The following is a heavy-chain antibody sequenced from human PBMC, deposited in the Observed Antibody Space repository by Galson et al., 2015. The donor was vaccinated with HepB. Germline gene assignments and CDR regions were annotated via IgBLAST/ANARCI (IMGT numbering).Heavy chain of an antibody. Sequence: SLRLSCAASGFTFSNAWMSWVRQAPGKGLEWVGRIKSKTDGGTTDYAAPVKGRFTISRDDSKNTLYLQMNSLKTEDTAVYYCTTDPLGYCSGGSCYVGPYYFDYWGQGTLVTVSS. CDR2: IKSKTDGGTT. V-gene: IGHV3-15*01. CDR1: GFTFSNAW. D-gene: IGHD2-15*01. J-gene: IGHJ4*02. CDR3: TTDPLGYCSGGSCYVGPYYFDY.